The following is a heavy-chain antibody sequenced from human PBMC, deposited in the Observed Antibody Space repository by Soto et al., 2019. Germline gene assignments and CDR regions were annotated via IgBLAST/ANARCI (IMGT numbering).Heavy chain of an antibody. D-gene: IGHD3-22*01. Sequence: QVQLQESGPGLVKPSETLSLTCTVSGGSVSSGSYYWSWIRQPPGKGLEWIGYSYYSGSTNYNPSLQSRVTISVDTSKNQCSLKLSSVTAADTAVYYCAREADYSSLDYWGRGTLVTVPS. V-gene: IGHV4-61*01. CDR1: GGSVSSGSYY. CDR3: AREADYSSLDY. CDR2: SYYSGST. J-gene: IGHJ4*02.